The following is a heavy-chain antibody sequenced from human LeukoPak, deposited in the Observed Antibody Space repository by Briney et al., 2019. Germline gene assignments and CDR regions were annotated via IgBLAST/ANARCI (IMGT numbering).Heavy chain of an antibody. Sequence: SETLSLTCTVSGDSISNYYWSWIRQPPGKGLECIGYIYYSGSTNYNPSLKSRVAISVDTSKNQFSLKLSSLTAADTAVYYCARDACGGYCRFDYWGQGTLVTVSS. CDR2: IYYSGST. CDR3: ARDACGGYCRFDY. D-gene: IGHD2-21*02. V-gene: IGHV4-59*01. CDR1: GDSISNYY. J-gene: IGHJ4*02.